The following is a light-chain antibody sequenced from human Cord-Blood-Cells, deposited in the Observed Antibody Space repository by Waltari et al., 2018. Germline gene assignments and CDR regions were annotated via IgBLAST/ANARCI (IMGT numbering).Light chain of an antibody. V-gene: IGLV2-23*02. Sequence: QSALPQPPSVSGSPGRSITIPCTGTSSEVGGYNLVSWYQQHPGKAPKLMIYEVSKRPSGVSNRFSGSKSGNTASLTISGLQAEDEADYYCCSYAGSSTWVFGGGTKLTVL. CDR1: SSEVGGYNL. CDR3: CSYAGSSTWV. CDR2: EVS. J-gene: IGLJ3*02.